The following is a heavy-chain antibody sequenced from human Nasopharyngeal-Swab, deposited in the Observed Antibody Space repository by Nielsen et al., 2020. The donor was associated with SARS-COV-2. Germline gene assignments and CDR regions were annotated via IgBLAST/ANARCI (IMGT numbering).Heavy chain of an antibody. J-gene: IGHJ4*02. CDR2: IVWNGATT. CDR3: AKDGTIGYSHFDD. Sequence: GGSLRLSCAASGFTFSNFAMSWVRQAPGKGLEWVSVIVWNGATTYYTASVKGRFTISRDNYRNTLYLQMNSLRADDKAVYYCAKDGTIGYSHFDDWGQGTLVTVSS. V-gene: IGHV3-23*01. CDR1: GFTFSNFA. D-gene: IGHD3-22*01.